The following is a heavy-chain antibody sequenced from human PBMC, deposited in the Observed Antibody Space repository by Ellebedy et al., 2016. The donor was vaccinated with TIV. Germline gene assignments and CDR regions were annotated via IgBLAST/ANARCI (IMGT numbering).Heavy chain of an antibody. CDR1: GGTLSSDA. D-gene: IGHD3-16*01. CDR2: IIPLIGTT. Sequence: AASVKVSCKASGGTLSSDAISWVRQAPGQGLEWMGGIIPLIGTTAYAQNFQGRVTITADQSTGTVYMMMSSLRFEDTAVYYCARDGGDFWFFDLWGRGTLVTVSS. J-gene: IGHJ2*01. CDR3: ARDGGDFWFFDL. V-gene: IGHV1-69*13.